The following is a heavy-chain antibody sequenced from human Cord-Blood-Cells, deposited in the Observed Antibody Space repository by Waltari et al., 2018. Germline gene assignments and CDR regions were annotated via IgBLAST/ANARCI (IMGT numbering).Heavy chain of an antibody. CDR1: SGPFRSHA. J-gene: IGHJ2*01. Sequence: VQLKQSGAEGRKPGYQVKVSCKASSGPFRSHAMRWVRQATGKGLEWMGGIIPIFGTANYAQKFQGRVTIPADESTSTAYMELSSLRSEDTAVYYCARGQDWSWYFDLWGRGTLVTVSS. D-gene: IGHD1-1*01. CDR3: ARGQDWSWYFDL. V-gene: IGHV1-69*01. CDR2: IIPIFGTA.